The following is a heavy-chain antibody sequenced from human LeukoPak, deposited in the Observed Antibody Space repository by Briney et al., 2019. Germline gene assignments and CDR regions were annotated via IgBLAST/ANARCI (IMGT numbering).Heavy chain of an antibody. D-gene: IGHD3-22*01. CDR2: INHSGST. V-gene: IGHV4-34*01. CDR3: ARVLLIGDYFDY. CDR1: GGSFSGYY. J-gene: IGHJ4*02. Sequence: SETLSLTCAVYGGSFSGYYWSWIRQPPGKGLEWIGEINHSGSTNYNPSLKSRVTISVDTSKNQFSLKLSSVTAADTAVYYCARVLLIGDYFDYWGQGTLVTVS.